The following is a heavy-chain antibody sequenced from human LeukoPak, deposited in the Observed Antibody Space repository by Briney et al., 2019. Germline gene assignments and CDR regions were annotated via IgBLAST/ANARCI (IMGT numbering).Heavy chain of an antibody. V-gene: IGHV1-69*05. D-gene: IGHD6-6*01. J-gene: IGHJ6*03. Sequence: PEASVKVSCKASGGTFSSYAISWVRQAPGQGLERMGGIIPIFGTANYAQKFQGRVTITTDESTSTAYMELSSLRSEDTAVYYCARVPRYSSSSSYMDVWGKGTTVTVSS. CDR3: ARVPRYSSSSSYMDV. CDR1: GGTFSSYA. CDR2: IIPIFGTA.